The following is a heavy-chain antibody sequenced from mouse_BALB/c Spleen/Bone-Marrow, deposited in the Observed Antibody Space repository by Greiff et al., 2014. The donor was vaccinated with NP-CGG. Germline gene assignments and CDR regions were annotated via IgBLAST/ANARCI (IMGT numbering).Heavy chain of an antibody. CDR1: GFNIKDTY. J-gene: IGHJ2*01. D-gene: IGHD2-4*01. Sequence: SGAELVKPGASVKLSCTASGFNIKDTYMHWVKQRPEQGLEWIGRIDPANGNTKYDPKFQGKATITADTSSNTAYLQLSSLTSEDTAVYYCALYYDYGVGYWGQGTTLTVSS. CDR3: ALYYDYGVGY. V-gene: IGHV14-3*02. CDR2: IDPANGNT.